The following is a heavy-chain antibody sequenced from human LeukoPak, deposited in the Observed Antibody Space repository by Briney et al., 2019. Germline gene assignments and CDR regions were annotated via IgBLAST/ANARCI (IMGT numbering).Heavy chain of an antibody. V-gene: IGHV3-21*01. Sequence: AGSLTLSCAASGFTFSSYCMNWVRQAPGKGLEWVSSISSSSSYIYYADSVKGRFTISRDNAKNSLYRQMNSLRAEDTAVYYCASSPGGSYHFDCWGQGTLVTVSS. CDR1: GFTFSSYC. D-gene: IGHD1-26*01. CDR2: ISSSSSYI. J-gene: IGHJ4*02. CDR3: ASSPGGSYHFDC.